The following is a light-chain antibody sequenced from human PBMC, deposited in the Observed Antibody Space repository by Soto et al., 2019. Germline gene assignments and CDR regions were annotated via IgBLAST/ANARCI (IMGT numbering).Light chain of an antibody. Sequence: QSALTPPASVSGSPGQSITISCTGTTGDVGGYDYVSWYQQYPYKAPKLIIYEVTNRPSGISNRFSGSKSGNTAFLTIYGLQAEDEADYYCSSHTSGNTRVFGTGTKLTVL. CDR3: SSHTSGNTRV. J-gene: IGLJ1*01. CDR1: TGDVGGYDY. CDR2: EVT. V-gene: IGLV2-14*01.